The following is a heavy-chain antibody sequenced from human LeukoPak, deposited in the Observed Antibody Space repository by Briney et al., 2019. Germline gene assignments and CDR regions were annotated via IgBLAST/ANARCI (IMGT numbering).Heavy chain of an antibody. CDR2: LYIGGNT. Sequence: GGSLRLSCAASGLTVSSNYMNWVRQAPGKGLEWVSALYIGGNTFYADSVRGRFTISRDNSKNTLYLQMNSLRAEDTAIYYCTTAAGYNYGQYWGQGTLVTVSS. CDR3: TTAAGYNYGQY. D-gene: IGHD5-18*01. J-gene: IGHJ4*02. V-gene: IGHV3-53*01. CDR1: GLTVSSNY.